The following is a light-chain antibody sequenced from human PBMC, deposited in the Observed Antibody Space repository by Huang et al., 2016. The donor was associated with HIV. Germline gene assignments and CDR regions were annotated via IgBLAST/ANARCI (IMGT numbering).Light chain of an antibody. V-gene: IGKV3-20*01. CDR1: QSGSSRF. CDR2: GAS. J-gene: IGKJ1*01. Sequence: EIVLTQSPGTLSLSPGERATLSCRASQSGSSRFLAWYQQKPGQAPRLLMYGASSRATGFPDRFRGSGSGTDFTLTISGLEPEDFAVYYCQQYGMPPWTFGQGTKVEIK. CDR3: QQYGMPPWT.